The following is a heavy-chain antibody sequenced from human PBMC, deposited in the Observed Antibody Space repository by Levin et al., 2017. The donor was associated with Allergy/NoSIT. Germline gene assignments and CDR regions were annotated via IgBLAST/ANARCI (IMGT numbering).Heavy chain of an antibody. CDR3: TRDGHNWNYGHPYAFDY. V-gene: IGHV3-11*01. CDR2: ISGTGSAI. D-gene: IGHD1-7*01. CDR1: GFTFSDYY. J-gene: IGHJ4*02. Sequence: GGSLRLSCAASGFTFSDYYMSWIRQAPGKGLEWVSFISGTGSAIYYADSVKGRFTISRDNVKTSLYLQMNSLGAEDTAVYYCTRDGHNWNYGHPYAFDYWGQGTLVTVSS.